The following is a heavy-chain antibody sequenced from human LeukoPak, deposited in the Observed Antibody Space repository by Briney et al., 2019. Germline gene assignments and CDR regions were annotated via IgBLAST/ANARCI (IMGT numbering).Heavy chain of an antibody. V-gene: IGHV3-21*01. D-gene: IGHD3-16*02. CDR3: ARSRLSHSWFDP. Sequence: PGGSLRLSCAASGFTFSSYAMSWVRQAPGKGLEWVSSISSSSSYIYYADSVKGRFTISRDNAKNSLYLQMNSLRAEDTAVYYCARSRLSHSWFDPWGQGTLVTVSS. CDR1: GFTFSSYA. J-gene: IGHJ5*02. CDR2: ISSSSSYI.